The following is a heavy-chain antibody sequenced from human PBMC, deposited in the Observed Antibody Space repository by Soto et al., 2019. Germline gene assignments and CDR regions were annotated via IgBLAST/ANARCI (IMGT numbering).Heavy chain of an antibody. Sequence: SETLSLTCPFYGGSFSGYYRSEIRQPTGNGPELIGEINHSGSTNYNPSLKSRVTISVETPKNQFSLKVSSVTAADTALYHCASCMPHYYYGMDVWGQGTNVAVSS. CDR1: GGSFSGYY. CDR3: ASCMPHYYYGMDV. CDR2: INHSGST. J-gene: IGHJ6*02. V-gene: IGHV4-34*01. D-gene: IGHD2-8*01.